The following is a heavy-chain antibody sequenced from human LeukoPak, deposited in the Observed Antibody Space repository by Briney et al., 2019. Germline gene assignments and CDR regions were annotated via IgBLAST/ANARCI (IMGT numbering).Heavy chain of an antibody. D-gene: IGHD2-15*01. V-gene: IGHV3-23*01. CDR3: AKQVVVANKNYFDY. Sequence: GGSLRLSCAASGFTFSSYAMTWVRQAPGKGLEWVSSISGSGSTYYADSVKGRFTISRDNSMNKLYLQMKGLRAEDTAVYYCAKQVVVANKNYFDYWGQGTLVTVSS. CDR2: ISGSGST. J-gene: IGHJ4*02. CDR1: GFTFSSYA.